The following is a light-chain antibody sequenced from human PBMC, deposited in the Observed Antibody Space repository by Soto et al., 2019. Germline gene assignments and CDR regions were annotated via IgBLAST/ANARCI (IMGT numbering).Light chain of an antibody. V-gene: IGKV3-15*01. CDR2: DTS. Sequence: EVVMTQSPDTLSVSPGDGATLSCRASQNVHSDLAWYQQKPGQAPRLVIYDTSTRATDIPVRFTGGGSGTEFTITISSLKSEDFAVYYCQQYNNWPLTFVGGTKVEIK. CDR1: QNVHSD. CDR3: QQYNNWPLT. J-gene: IGKJ4*01.